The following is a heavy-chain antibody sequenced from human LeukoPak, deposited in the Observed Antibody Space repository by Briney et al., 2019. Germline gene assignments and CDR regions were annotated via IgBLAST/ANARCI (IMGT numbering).Heavy chain of an antibody. CDR1: GGSISSYY. CDR2: IYYSGST. J-gene: IGHJ5*02. Sequence: PSETPSLTCTVSGGSISSYYWSWIRQPPGKGLEWIGYIYYSGSTNYNPSLKSRVTISVDTSKNQFSLKLSSVTAADTAVYYCARFPTDWFDPWGQGTLVTVSS. CDR3: ARFPTDWFDP. D-gene: IGHD4-17*01. V-gene: IGHV4-59*08.